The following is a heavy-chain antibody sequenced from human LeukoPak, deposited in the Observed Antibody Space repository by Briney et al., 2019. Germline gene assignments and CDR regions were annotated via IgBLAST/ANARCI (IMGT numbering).Heavy chain of an antibody. CDR1: GYTFTGYY. D-gene: IGHD3-9*01. V-gene: IGHV1-2*02. CDR3: ARAGVLRYFDWLSWDY. J-gene: IGHJ4*02. CDR2: INPNSGGT. Sequence: ASVKVSCKASGYTFTGYYMHWVRQAPGQGLEWMGWINPNSGGTNYAQKFQSRVTMTRDTSISTAYMELSRLRSDDTAVYCCARAGVLRYFDWLSWDYWGQGTLVTVSS.